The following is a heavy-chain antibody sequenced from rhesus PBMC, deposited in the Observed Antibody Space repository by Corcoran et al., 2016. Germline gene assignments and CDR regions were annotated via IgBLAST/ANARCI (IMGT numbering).Heavy chain of an antibody. V-gene: IGHV4-80*01. Sequence: QVQLQESGSAVVKPSETLSLTCAVSGGSISSYWWSWIRQPPGKGLEWIGEINGNSGSTNYNPPLKSRVTISKDASKNPFSLKLSSVTAADTAVYYCARYPRDCSSTYCSSGGIDYWGQGVLVTVSS. D-gene: IGHD2-15*01. J-gene: IGHJ4*01. CDR1: GGSISSYW. CDR3: ARYPRDCSSTYCSSGGIDY. CDR2: INGNSGST.